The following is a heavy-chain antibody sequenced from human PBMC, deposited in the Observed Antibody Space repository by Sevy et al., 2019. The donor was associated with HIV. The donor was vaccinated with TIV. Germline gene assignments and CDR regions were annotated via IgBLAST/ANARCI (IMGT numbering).Heavy chain of an antibody. CDR1: GGSITSGFYS. D-gene: IGHD4-4*01. CDR2: LYTSGST. V-gene: IGHV4-61*09. Sequence: SETLSLTCSVSGGSITSGFYSWTWIRQPAGKGLEWIGHLYTSGSTNYNSSLKSRVTISVDTSKNQFSLKLNSVTAADTAVYYCARDRRKDYNGPAHYLDVWGKGTTVTVSS. J-gene: IGHJ6*03. CDR3: ARDRRKDYNGPAHYLDV.